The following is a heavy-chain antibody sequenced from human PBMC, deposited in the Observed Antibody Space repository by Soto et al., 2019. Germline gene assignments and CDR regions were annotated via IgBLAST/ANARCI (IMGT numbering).Heavy chain of an antibody. D-gene: IGHD2-2*02. Sequence: QVQLVESGGGVVQPGRSLRLSCAASGFTFSSYGMHWVRQAPGRGLEWVAVISYGGSNNYYADSVKGRFTISRDNSKNTLYLQMNSLRVEDTAVYYCAKEARTPAAIGEYYHYYGMDVWGQGTTVTVSS. CDR1: GFTFSSYG. V-gene: IGHV3-30*18. CDR2: ISYGGSNN. CDR3: AKEARTPAAIGEYYHYYGMDV. J-gene: IGHJ6*02.